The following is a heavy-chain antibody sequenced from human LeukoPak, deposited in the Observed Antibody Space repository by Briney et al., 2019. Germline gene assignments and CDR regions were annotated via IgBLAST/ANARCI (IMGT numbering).Heavy chain of an antibody. CDR1: LFTFSSYE. CDR2: ISSSGSTI. CDR3: ARSSYYDFWSGLTQGGMDV. Sequence: GGALRLSCVHSLFTFSSYEMRSVRQAPGKGLEWVSYISSSGSTIYHADSVKGRFTISRDNAKNSLYLQMNSLRAEDTAVYYCARSSYYDFWSGLTQGGMDVWGQGTTVTVSS. D-gene: IGHD3-3*01. J-gene: IGHJ6*02. V-gene: IGHV3-48*03.